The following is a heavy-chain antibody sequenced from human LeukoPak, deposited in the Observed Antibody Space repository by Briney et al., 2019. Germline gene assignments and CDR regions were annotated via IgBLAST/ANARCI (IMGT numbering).Heavy chain of an antibody. J-gene: IGHJ6*02. CDR2: IVVGSGNT. D-gene: IGHD3-10*01. V-gene: IGHV1-58*02. CDR1: GFTFTSSA. CDR3: AARERRVRGVIILSPRMDV. Sequence: ASVKVSCKASGFTFTSSAMQWVRQARGQRLEWIGWIVVGSGNTNYAQKFQERVTITRDMSTSTAYMELSSLRSEDTAVYYCAARERRVRGVIILSPRMDVWGQGTTVTVS.